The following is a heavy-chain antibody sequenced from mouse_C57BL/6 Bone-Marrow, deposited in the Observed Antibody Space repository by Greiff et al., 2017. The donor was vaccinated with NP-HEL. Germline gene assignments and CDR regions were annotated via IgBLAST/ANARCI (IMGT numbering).Heavy chain of an antibody. Sequence: VQLQQSGAEPVRPGSSVKLSCKASGYTFTSYWMHWVKQRPIQGLEWIGNIDPSDSETHYNQKFKDKATLTVDKSSSTAYMQLSSLTSEDSAVYYCASSGSSPFYYAMDYWGQGTSVTVSS. J-gene: IGHJ4*01. CDR3: ASSGSSPFYYAMDY. CDR1: GYTFTSYW. D-gene: IGHD1-1*01. V-gene: IGHV1-52*01. CDR2: IDPSDSET.